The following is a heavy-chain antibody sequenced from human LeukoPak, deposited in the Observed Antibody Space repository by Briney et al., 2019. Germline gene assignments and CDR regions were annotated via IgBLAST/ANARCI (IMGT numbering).Heavy chain of an antibody. D-gene: IGHD3-10*01. CDR3: ARRSESSEYFQH. CDR2: IYPGDSET. Sequence: GESLKISCQGSGYNFTTYWIAWVRQMPGKGLEWMGIIYPGDSETRYSPSFQGQVTISADKSISTAYLQWSSLKASDTAMYYCARRSESSEYFQHWGQGTLVTVSS. CDR1: GYNFTTYW. J-gene: IGHJ1*01. V-gene: IGHV5-51*01.